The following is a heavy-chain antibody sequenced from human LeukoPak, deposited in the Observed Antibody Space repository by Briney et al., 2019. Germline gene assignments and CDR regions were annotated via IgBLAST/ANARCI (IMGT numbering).Heavy chain of an antibody. V-gene: IGHV3-30*04. Sequence: GGSLRLSCAASGFTFSSYAMHWVRQAPGKGLEWVAVISYDGSNKYYADSVKGRFTISRDNSKNTLYLQMNSLRAEDTAVYYCARDRDSNYSYYYYYMDVWGKGTTVTVSS. CDR1: GFTFSSYA. D-gene: IGHD4-11*01. CDR2: ISYDGSNK. CDR3: ARDRDSNYSYYYYYMDV. J-gene: IGHJ6*03.